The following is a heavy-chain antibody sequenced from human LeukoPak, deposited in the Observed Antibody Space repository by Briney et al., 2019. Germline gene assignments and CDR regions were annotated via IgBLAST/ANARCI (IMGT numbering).Heavy chain of an antibody. D-gene: IGHD6-6*01. CDR2: IIPIFGTA. CDR3: ASFDKYSSSSFDY. CDR1: GGTFSRYA. Sequence: SVKVSCKASGGTFSRYAISWVRQAPGQGLEWMGGIIPIFGTANYAQKFQGRVTITTDESTSTAYMELSSLRSEDTAVYYCASFDKYSSSSFDYWGQGTLVTVSS. J-gene: IGHJ4*02. V-gene: IGHV1-69*05.